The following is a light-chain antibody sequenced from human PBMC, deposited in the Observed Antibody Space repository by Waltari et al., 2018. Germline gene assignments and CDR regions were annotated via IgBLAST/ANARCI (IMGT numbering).Light chain of an antibody. CDR3: QTGGHGTWV. CDR1: HSNNI. CDR2: VNSDGSH. Sequence: HSNNIVAWLQRRPEKGPRYLMKVNSDGSHTKGDDIPDRFSGSSSGPERYLTISSLQSEDEADYYCQTGGHGTWVFGGGTKLTVV. V-gene: IGLV4-69*01. J-gene: IGLJ3*02.